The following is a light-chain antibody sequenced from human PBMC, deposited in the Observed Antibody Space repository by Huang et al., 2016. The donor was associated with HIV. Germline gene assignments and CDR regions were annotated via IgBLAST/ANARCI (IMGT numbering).Light chain of an antibody. Sequence: DIQMTQSPSTLSASVGDRVTITCRASQSFTTWLGWYQQKQGKAPKLLIYDVSSLESGVPARFSGSGSGTEFTLTISSLQPDDFATYYCQQYDGYPWTFGQGTKVEIK. J-gene: IGKJ1*01. CDR1: QSFTTW. CDR3: QQYDGYPWT. V-gene: IGKV1-5*01. CDR2: DVS.